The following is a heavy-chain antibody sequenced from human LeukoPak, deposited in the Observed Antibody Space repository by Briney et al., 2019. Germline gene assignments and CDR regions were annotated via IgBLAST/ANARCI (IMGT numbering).Heavy chain of an antibody. CDR3: ARGPVDPYYYGSGSSDY. D-gene: IGHD3-10*01. CDR2: ISYDGSNK. V-gene: IGHV3-30-3*01. CDR1: GFTFSSYA. Sequence: GRSLRLSCAASGFTFSSYAMHWVRQAPGKGLEWVAVISYDGSNKYYADSVKGRFTISRDNSKNTLYLQMNSLRAEDTAVYYCARGPVDPYYYGSGSSDYWGQGTLVTVSS. J-gene: IGHJ4*02.